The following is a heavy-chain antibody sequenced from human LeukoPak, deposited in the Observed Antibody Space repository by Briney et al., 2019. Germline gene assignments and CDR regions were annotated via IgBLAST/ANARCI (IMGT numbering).Heavy chain of an antibody. D-gene: IGHD3-16*02. CDR2: INHSGST. CDR1: GFTFSSYA. J-gene: IGHJ4*02. CDR3: ARGLGGVWGSYRYSKE. V-gene: IGHV4-34*01. Sequence: GSLRLSCAASGFTFSSYAMHWVRQAPGKGLEWIGEINHSGSTNYNPSLKSRVTISVDTSKNQFSLKLSSVTAADTAVYYCARGLGGVWGSYRYSKEWGQGTLVTVSS.